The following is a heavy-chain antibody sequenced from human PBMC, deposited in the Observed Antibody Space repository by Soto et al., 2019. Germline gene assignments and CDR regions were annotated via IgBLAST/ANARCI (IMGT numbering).Heavy chain of an antibody. CDR1: GFTFSSYW. CDR2: INSDGSST. D-gene: IGHD2-15*01. Sequence: EVQLVESGGGLVQPGGSLRLSCAASGFTFSSYWMHWVRQAPGKGLVWVSRINSDGSSTSYADSVKGRFTISRDNAKNTPYLQMNSLRAEDTAVYYCVRTSLVVAAATPEDYWGQGTLVTVSS. J-gene: IGHJ4*02. CDR3: VRTSLVVAAATPEDY. V-gene: IGHV3-74*01.